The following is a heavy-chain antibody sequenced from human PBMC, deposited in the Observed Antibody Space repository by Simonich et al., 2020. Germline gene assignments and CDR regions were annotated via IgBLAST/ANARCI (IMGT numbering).Heavy chain of an antibody. CDR2: MNTNSGNT. CDR1: GYTFTSYD. CDR3: ARTYSGSYYYFDY. D-gene: IGHD1-26*01. Sequence: QVQLVQSGAEVKKPGASVKVSCKASGYTFTSYDINWVRQATGQGLECIERMNTNSGNTGYAQKFQGRVTITRNTSISTAYMELSSLRSEDTAVYYCARTYSGSYYYFDYWGQGTLVTVSS. J-gene: IGHJ4*02. V-gene: IGHV1-8*03.